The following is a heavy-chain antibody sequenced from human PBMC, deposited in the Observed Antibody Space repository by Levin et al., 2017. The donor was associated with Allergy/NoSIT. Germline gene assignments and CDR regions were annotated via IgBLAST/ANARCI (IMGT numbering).Heavy chain of an antibody. CDR2: IDRNSGTI. CDR3: AREVSSNRGGKGYFDS. D-gene: IGHD3-16*01. V-gene: IGHV3-9*01. CDR1: GYTFDDYA. Sequence: GGSLRLSCAASGYTFDDYAMHWVRQGPGKGLEWVSGIDRNSGTIGYADSVKGRFTISRDNAKNSLYLQMNSLTAEDTALYYCAREVSSNRGGKGYFDSWGQGSLVTVSP. J-gene: IGHJ4*02.